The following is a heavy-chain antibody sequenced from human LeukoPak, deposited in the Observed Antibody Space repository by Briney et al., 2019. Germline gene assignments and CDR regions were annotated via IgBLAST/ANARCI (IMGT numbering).Heavy chain of an antibody. CDR3: ARDPLRYLRVGHYDY. J-gene: IGHJ4*02. CDR1: GFTFSSYS. V-gene: IGHV3-48*04. Sequence: AGGSLRLSCAASGFTFSSYSMNWVRQAPGKGLEWVSYISSSSSTIYYADSVKGRFTISRDNARNSVYLQMNSLRVEDTAVYYCARDPLRYLRVGHYDYWGQGTLVAVSS. CDR2: ISSSSSTI. D-gene: IGHD3-9*01.